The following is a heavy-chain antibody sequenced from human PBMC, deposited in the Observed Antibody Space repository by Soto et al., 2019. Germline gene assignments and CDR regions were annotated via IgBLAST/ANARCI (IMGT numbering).Heavy chain of an antibody. Sequence: GSLRPSCTVSGFAFDNYGINFFRQSPLKWREWVSSISKSDYTYYSDSVKGRFAISRDNAKSSVSLQMNTLRVEDTAVYYCAREDSIIIPAVSDFWGQGTLVTVSS. J-gene: IGHJ4*02. CDR3: AREDSIIIPAVSDF. CDR2: ISKSDYT. D-gene: IGHD2-2*01. V-gene: IGHV3-21*01. CDR1: GFAFDNYG.